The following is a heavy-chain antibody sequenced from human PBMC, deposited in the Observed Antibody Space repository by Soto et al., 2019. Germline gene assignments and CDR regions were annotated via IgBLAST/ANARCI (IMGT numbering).Heavy chain of an antibody. V-gene: IGHV3-23*01. CDR3: AKTGALTGYGDEPLGDYYYMDV. CDR2: ISGSGGST. J-gene: IGHJ6*03. D-gene: IGHD4-17*01. Sequence: GGSLRLSCAASGFTFSSYAMSWVRQAPGKGLEWVSAISGSGGSTYYADSVKGRFTISRDNSKNTLYLQMNSLRAEDTAVYYRAKTGALTGYGDEPLGDYYYMDVWGKGTTVTVSS. CDR1: GFTFSSYA.